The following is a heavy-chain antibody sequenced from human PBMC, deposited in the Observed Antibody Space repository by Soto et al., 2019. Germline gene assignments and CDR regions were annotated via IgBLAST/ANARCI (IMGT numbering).Heavy chain of an antibody. CDR2: ITSKAAGGTT. Sequence: EVQLVESGGGLVEPGGSLRLSCAASGFTFTNAWMNWVRQAPGRALEWVGRITSKAAGGTTDYAAPVKGRFSISRDDSKTPLYLQMNSLKAEDTAVYYCPPGGVPEAAKGSYYYAMDVWGQGTTVTVSS. CDR1: GFTFTNAW. D-gene: IGHD2-2*01. CDR3: PPGGVPEAAKGSYYYAMDV. J-gene: IGHJ6*02. V-gene: IGHV3-15*07.